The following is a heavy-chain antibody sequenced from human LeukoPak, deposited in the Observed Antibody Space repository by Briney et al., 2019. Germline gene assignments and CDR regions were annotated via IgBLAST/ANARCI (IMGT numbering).Heavy chain of an antibody. V-gene: IGHV3-23*01. CDR2: ISGSASSVSST. Sequence: GGSLRLSCAASGFTFSNYAMSWVRQAPGKGLEWVSAISGSASSVSSTYYAGSVKGRFTISRDNSKNTLYLQMNSLRADDTAVYYCAKDAEYADTNWFDPWGQGTLVTVSS. CDR3: AKDAEYADTNWFDP. J-gene: IGHJ5*02. D-gene: IGHD2-2*01. CDR1: GFTFSNYA.